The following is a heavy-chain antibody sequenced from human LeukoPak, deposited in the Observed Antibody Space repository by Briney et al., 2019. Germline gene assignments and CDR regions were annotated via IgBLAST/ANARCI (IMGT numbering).Heavy chain of an antibody. J-gene: IGHJ6*03. Sequence: SVKVSCKASGGTFSSYAISWVRQAPGQGLEWMGGIIPIFGTANYAQKFQGRVAITADESTSTAYMELSSLRSEDTAVYYCARGWNSYYYYYMDVWGKGTTVTVSS. CDR2: IIPIFGTA. CDR1: GGTFSSYA. CDR3: ARGWNSYYYYYMDV. D-gene: IGHD1-1*01. V-gene: IGHV1-69*01.